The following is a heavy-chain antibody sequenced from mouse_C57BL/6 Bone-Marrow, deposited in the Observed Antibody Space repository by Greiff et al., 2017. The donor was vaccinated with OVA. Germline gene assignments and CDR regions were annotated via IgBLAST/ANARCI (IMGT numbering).Heavy chain of an antibody. V-gene: IGHV1-69*01. J-gene: IGHJ1*03. D-gene: IGHD1-1*01. Sequence: VQLQQPGAELVMPGASVKLSCKASGYTFTSYWMHWVKQRPGQGLEWIGEIDPSGSYTNYNQKFKGKSTLTVDKSSSTAYMQLSSLTSEDSAVDYCAVKVTTVVARYFDVWGTGTTVTVSS. CDR3: AVKVTTVVARYFDV. CDR1: GYTFTSYW. CDR2: IDPSGSYT.